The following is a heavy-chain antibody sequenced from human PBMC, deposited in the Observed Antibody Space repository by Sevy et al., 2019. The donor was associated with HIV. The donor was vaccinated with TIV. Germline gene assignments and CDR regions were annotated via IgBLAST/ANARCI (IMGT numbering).Heavy chain of an antibody. J-gene: IGHJ6*03. CDR3: ARGKSYGQYYYMDV. V-gene: IGHV4-59*01. Sequence: SETLSLTCTVSGGSISNFYWSWIRQTPGNGFEWIGYIYYSGSTNLNPSLKSRVTISVDPSKKQFSLKLTFVTAADTAVYYCARGKSYGQYYYMDVWGKGTTVTVSS. CDR1: GGSISNFY. CDR2: IYYSGST. D-gene: IGHD3-16*01.